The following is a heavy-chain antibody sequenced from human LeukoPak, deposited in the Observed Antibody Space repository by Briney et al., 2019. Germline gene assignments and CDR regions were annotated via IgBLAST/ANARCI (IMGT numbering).Heavy chain of an antibody. CDR1: GGSISSSSYY. D-gene: IGHD5-24*01. CDR2: IYYSGST. Sequence: PSETLSLTCTVSGGSISSSSYYWGWIRQPPGKGLEWIGSIYYSGSTYYNPSLKSRVTISVDTSKHQFSLKLSSVTAADTAVYYCASLEMATISFDYWGQGTLVTVSS. CDR3: ASLEMATISFDY. J-gene: IGHJ4*02. V-gene: IGHV4-39*01.